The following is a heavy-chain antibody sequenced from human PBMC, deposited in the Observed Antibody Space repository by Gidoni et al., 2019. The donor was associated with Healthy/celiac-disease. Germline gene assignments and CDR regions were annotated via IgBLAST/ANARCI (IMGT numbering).Heavy chain of an antibody. CDR3: AKDQHFWSDEGGMDV. Sequence: EVQLLESGGGLVQHGGSLRLSCAASGFTFSSYAMSWVRQAPGKGLEWVSAISGSGGSTYYADSVKGRFTISRDNSKNTLYLQMNSLRAEDTAVYYCAKDQHFWSDEGGMDVWGQGTTVTVSS. CDR1: GFTFSSYA. V-gene: IGHV3-23*01. J-gene: IGHJ6*02. CDR2: ISGSGGST. D-gene: IGHD3-3*02.